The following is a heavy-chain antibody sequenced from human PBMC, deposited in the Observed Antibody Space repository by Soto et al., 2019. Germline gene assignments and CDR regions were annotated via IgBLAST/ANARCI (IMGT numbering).Heavy chain of an antibody. Sequence: PGGSLRLSCAASGFTFSSYSMNWVRQAPGKGLEWVSSISSSSSYIYYADSVKGRFIISRDNAKNSLYLQMNSLRAEDTAVYYCARWDDRYDSSGSGLGYWGQGILVTVSS. V-gene: IGHV3-21*01. D-gene: IGHD3-22*01. CDR1: GFTFSSYS. CDR3: ARWDDRYDSSGSGLGY. J-gene: IGHJ4*02. CDR2: ISSSSSYI.